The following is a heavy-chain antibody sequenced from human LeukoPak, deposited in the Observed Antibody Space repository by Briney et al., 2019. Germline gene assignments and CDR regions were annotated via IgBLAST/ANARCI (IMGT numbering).Heavy chain of an antibody. CDR1: GFTFSSYS. CDR3: ARNTNGVCCPIDY. Sequence: GGSLRLSCAASGFTFSSYSMNWVRQAPGKGLEWDSYISSSSSTIYYADSVKGRFTISRDNAKNSLYLQMNSLRAEDTAVYYCARNTNGVCCPIDYWGQGTLVTVSS. J-gene: IGHJ4*02. V-gene: IGHV3-48*01. CDR2: ISSSSSTI. D-gene: IGHD2-8*01.